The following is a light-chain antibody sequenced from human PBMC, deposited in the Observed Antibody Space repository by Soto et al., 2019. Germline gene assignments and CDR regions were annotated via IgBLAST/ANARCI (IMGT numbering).Light chain of an antibody. CDR1: SSDIGAYDY. V-gene: IGLV2-14*03. J-gene: IGLJ1*01. Sequence: QSALTQPASLSGSPGQSITISCTGTSSDIGAYDYVSWFQQHPGKPPKLIIYDVATRPSGVSNRFSGSKSGSTASLIISRLQTEDEADYYCVSFTSSTTYVFGSGTKVTVL. CDR2: DVA. CDR3: VSFTSSTTYV.